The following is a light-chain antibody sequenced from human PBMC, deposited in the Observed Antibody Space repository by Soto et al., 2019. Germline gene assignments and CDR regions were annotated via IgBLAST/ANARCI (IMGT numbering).Light chain of an antibody. CDR3: QQSYSIPIT. Sequence: DIQMTQSPSSLSASVGDRVTITCRASQSISTYLYWYQQKPGKAPKLLIYAASSLQSGVPSRFSGSGSGTDFTLTISSLQPEDFATYHCQQSYSIPITFGQGTRLENK. CDR1: QSISTY. J-gene: IGKJ5*01. CDR2: AAS. V-gene: IGKV1-39*01.